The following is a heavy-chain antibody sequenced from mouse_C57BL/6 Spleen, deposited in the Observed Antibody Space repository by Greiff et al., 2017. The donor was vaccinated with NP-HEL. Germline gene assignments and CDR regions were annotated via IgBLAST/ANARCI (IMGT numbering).Heavy chain of an antibody. CDR2: IDPANGNT. V-gene: IGHV14-3*01. CDR1: GFNITNTY. J-gene: IGHJ2*01. Sequence: EVQLQQSVAELVRPGASVKLSCTASGFNITNTYMHWVKQRPEQGLEWIGRIDPANGNTKYAPKFQGKATITADTSSNTAYLQLSSLTSEDTAIYYCASIAAVVAAATSDVDYWGQGTTLTVSS. D-gene: IGHD1-1*01. CDR3: ASIAAVVAAATSDVDY.